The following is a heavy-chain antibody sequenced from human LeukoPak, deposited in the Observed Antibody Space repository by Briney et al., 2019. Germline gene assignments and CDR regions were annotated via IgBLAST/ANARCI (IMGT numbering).Heavy chain of an antibody. J-gene: IGHJ3*02. CDR3: ARDHAFDI. CDR2: IYYSGST. Sequence: SETLSLTCTVSGGSTSSYYWGWLRQAPGKGLEWIGSIYYSGSTYYNPSLKSRVTMSVDTSKNQFSLKLSSVTAADTAVYYCARDHAFDIWGQGTMVTVSS. V-gene: IGHV4-39*07. CDR1: GGSTSSYY.